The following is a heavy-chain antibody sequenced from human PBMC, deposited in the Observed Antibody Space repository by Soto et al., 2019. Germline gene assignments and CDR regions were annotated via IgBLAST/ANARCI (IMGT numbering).Heavy chain of an antibody. V-gene: IGHV4-61*01. CDR2: IYYSGST. CDR1: GGSVSSGSYY. J-gene: IGHJ5*02. CDR3: ASGLGYCSSTSCRSNWFDP. Sequence: PSETLSLTCTVSGGSVSSGSYYWSWIRQPPGKGLEWIGYIYYSGSTNYNPSLKSRVTISVDTSKNQFSLKLSSVTAADTAVYYSASGLGYCSSTSCRSNWFDPWGQGTLVTVSA. D-gene: IGHD2-2*01.